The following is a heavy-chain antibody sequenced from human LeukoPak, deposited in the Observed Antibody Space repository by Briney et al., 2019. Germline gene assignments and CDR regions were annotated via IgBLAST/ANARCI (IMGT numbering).Heavy chain of an antibody. CDR3: AKRDTSGWYVSGYFDY. V-gene: IGHV3-23*01. CDR1: GFSFSSYA. CDR2: ISGSGGST. D-gene: IGHD6-19*01. J-gene: IGHJ4*02. Sequence: GGSLRLSCAASGFSFSSYAMSWVRQAPGKGLEWVSAISGSGGSTYYADSVKGRFTISRDNSKNTLYLQMSSLRAEDTAVHYCAKRDTSGWYVSGYFDYWGQGTLVTVSS.